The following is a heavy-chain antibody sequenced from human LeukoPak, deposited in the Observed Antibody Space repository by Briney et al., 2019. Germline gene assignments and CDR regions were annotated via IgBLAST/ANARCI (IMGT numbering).Heavy chain of an antibody. D-gene: IGHD6-19*01. CDR2: ISGSGGST. J-gene: IGHJ3*02. V-gene: IGHV3-23*01. CDR3: ARVIRSGWSTDDAFDI. Sequence: GGSLRLSCAASGFTFSSYAMSWVRQAPGKGLEWVSAISGSGGSTYYADSVKGRFTISRDNSKNTLYLQMNSLSAEDTAIYYCARVIRSGWSTDDAFDIWGQGTMVTVSS. CDR1: GFTFSSYA.